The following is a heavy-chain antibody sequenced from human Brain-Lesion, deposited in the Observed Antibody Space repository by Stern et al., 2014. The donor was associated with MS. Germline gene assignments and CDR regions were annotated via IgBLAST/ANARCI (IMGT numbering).Heavy chain of an antibody. Sequence: VQLVQSGGGLVQPGGSLRLSCAGSGLTFSNHWMHWVRQAPGKGLVWVSRINSDGSSTSYADSVKGRFTISRDNGQNTMYLQMNGLRAEDTAVYYCVVPAGTTPHHFDHWGQGMQVTVSS. J-gene: IGHJ4*02. D-gene: IGHD1-1*01. CDR1: GLTFSNHW. CDR2: INSDGSST. V-gene: IGHV3-74*02. CDR3: VVPAGTTPHHFDH.